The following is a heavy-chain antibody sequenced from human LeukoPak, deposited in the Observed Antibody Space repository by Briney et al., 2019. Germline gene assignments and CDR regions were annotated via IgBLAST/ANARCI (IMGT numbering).Heavy chain of an antibody. Sequence: RASLRLSCAASGFTFSSYAMSWVRQAPGKGLWWVSAISGSGGSTYYADSVKGRFTISTDNSKNTLYLQMNSLRAEDTAVYYCAKDLAVAGTRNWDRGLDHWGQGTLVTVSS. CDR3: AKDLAVAGTRNWDRGLDH. J-gene: IGHJ5*02. CDR1: GFTFSSYA. D-gene: IGHD6-19*01. CDR2: ISGSGGST. V-gene: IGHV3-23*01.